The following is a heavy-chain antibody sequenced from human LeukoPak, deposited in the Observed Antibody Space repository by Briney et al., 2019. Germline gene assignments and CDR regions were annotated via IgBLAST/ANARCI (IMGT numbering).Heavy chain of an antibody. CDR1: GFTFDNYG. Sequence: PGGSLRLSCAASGFTFDNYGVSWVRQVPGKGLEWVSGINWNGGRTGYADSVKGRFIISRDNAKKSLYLQMNSLRVEETALYYCARGYPGALDIWGQGTMVSVPS. D-gene: IGHD2-15*01. CDR2: INWNGGRT. J-gene: IGHJ3*02. CDR3: ARGYPGALDI. V-gene: IGHV3-20*04.